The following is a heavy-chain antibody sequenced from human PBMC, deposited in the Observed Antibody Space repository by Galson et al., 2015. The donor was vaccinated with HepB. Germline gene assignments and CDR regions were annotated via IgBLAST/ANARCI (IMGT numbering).Heavy chain of an antibody. J-gene: IGHJ4*02. D-gene: IGHD2/OR15-2a*01. CDR3: VRGTTAPDY. V-gene: IGHV3-21*04. CDR2: ISNSDTYI. CDR1: GFTFSNYS. Sequence: SLRLSCAASGFTFSNYSINWVRQAPGKGLEWVSSISNSDTYIYYADSVKGRFTVSRDSSTNTLYLQMNGLRADDTAIYYCVRGTTAPDYWGQGTLVTVSS.